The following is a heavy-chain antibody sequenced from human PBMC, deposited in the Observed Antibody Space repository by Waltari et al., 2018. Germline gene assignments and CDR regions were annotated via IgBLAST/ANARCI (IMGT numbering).Heavy chain of an antibody. D-gene: IGHD2-2*01. CDR1: GYTFTSYD. J-gene: IGHJ4*02. V-gene: IGHV1-8*03. Sequence: QVQLVQSGAEVKKPGASVKVSCKASGYTFTSYDINWVRQATGQGLEWMGWMNPNSGNTDYAQKFQGRVTITRNPSISTAYMELSSLRSEDTAVYYCAREGCSSTSCSIDYWGQGTLVTVSS. CDR3: AREGCSSTSCSIDY. CDR2: MNPNSGNT.